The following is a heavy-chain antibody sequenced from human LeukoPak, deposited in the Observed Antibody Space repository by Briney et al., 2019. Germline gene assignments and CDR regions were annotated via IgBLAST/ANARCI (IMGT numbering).Heavy chain of an antibody. CDR2: ITNSGSIM. Sequence: GGSLRLSCAASGFTFSDYYMTWIRQAPGKGLERVAYITNSGSIMYYADSVKGRFTISRDNAKNSLFLQMNSLRAEDTAVYYCARDGSRSWSLNTWFDPWGQGNQVTVSS. CDR3: ARDGSRSWSLNTWFDP. J-gene: IGHJ5*02. D-gene: IGHD6-13*01. V-gene: IGHV3-11*04. CDR1: GFTFSDYY.